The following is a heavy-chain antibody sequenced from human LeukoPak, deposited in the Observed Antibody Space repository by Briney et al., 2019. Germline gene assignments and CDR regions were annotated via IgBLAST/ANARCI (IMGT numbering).Heavy chain of an antibody. V-gene: IGHV4-34*01. D-gene: IGHD2-15*01. CDR2: INHSGST. CDR3: ASGAGLIVVVVAVTRGAKYGMDV. Sequence: SGSLSLTCAVYGGSFSSYYWSWIRQPPGKGLEWVGEINHSGSTTTNPSLKSSFTISVATCKNQSSLKLTSVTAADTAVYYCASGAGLIVVVVAVTRGAKYGMDVWGKGTTVTVSS. CDR1: GGSFSSYY. J-gene: IGHJ6*04.